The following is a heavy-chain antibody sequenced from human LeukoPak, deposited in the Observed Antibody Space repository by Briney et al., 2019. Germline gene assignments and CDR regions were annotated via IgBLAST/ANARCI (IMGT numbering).Heavy chain of an antibody. Sequence: GGSLRLSCAASGFTFSSYGMHWVRQAPGKGLEWVAVIWYDGSNKYYADSVKGRFTISRDNSKNTLYLQMNSLRAEDTVVYYCARDVSGTDDAFDIWGQGTMVTVSS. J-gene: IGHJ3*02. D-gene: IGHD6-25*01. CDR2: IWYDGSNK. CDR3: ARDVSGTDDAFDI. CDR1: GFTFSSYG. V-gene: IGHV3-33*01.